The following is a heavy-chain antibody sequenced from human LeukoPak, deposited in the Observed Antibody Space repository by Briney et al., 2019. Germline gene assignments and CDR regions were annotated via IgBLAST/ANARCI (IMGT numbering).Heavy chain of an antibody. CDR2: ISSSNNYI. D-gene: IGHD4/OR15-4a*01. J-gene: IGHJ3*02. Sequence: PGGSLRLSCAASGFTFSSYSMNWVRQAPGKGLEWVSSISSSNNYIYYADSMKGRFTISRYNAKNSLYLQMNSLRAEDTAVYYRARVWGVRTTLGVFDIWGQGTMVTVSS. CDR1: GFTFSSYS. CDR3: ARVWGVRTTLGVFDI. V-gene: IGHV3-21*01.